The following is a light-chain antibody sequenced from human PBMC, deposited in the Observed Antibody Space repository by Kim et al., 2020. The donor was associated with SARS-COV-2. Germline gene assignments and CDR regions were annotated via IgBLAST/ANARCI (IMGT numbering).Light chain of an antibody. V-gene: IGLV3-1*01. CDR3: QAWDSSIYV. Sequence: VSPGQTAIITCSGDKLGDKYASWYQQKPGQSPVVVIFRDNRRPSGIPERFSGSNSGNTATLTISGTQAMDEADHYCQAWDSSIYVFGTGTKVTFL. CDR2: RDN. J-gene: IGLJ1*01. CDR1: KLGDKY.